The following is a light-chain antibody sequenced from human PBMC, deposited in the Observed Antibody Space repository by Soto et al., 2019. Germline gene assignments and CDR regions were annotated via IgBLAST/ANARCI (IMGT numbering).Light chain of an antibody. CDR3: QYYHGWPIS. V-gene: IGKV3-20*01. CDR2: GAS. J-gene: IGKJ5*01. CDR1: QSITSNY. Sequence: IVLTQSPGTLSFYTGEIATLSCSASQSITSNYLAWYKQKPGQVLRLLIYGASSRATGIPDRFSGSGSGTDFTLSMSGLEPEDFAVYYCQYYHGWPISCGQGRRRVIK.